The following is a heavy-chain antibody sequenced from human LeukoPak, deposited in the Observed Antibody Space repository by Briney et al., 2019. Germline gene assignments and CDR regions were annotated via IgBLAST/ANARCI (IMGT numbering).Heavy chain of an antibody. CDR2: ISAYNGYT. D-gene: IGHD1/OR15-1a*01. CDR1: GYTFTTHY. CDR3: ARVGTGTRSFDS. Sequence: ASVKVSCKTSGYTFTTHYINWVRQAPGQGLEWMGRISAYNGYTNYGRRFQGRVTMTTDTSTNTAYMELRSLRSDDTAVYYCARVGTGTRSFDSWGQGTLVTVSS. V-gene: IGHV1-18*01. J-gene: IGHJ4*02.